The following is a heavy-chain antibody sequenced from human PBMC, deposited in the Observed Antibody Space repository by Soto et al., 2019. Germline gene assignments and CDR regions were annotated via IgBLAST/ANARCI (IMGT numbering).Heavy chain of an antibody. J-gene: IGHJ4*02. CDR2: TSGGST. CDR1: GFTFSNYG. V-gene: IGHV3-23*01. Sequence: EVQLLGSGGGSVQPGGSLRLSCAASGFTFSNYGMTWVRQAPGKGLEWLSATSGGSTFYRESVKGRFTMSRDDSINMLFLHMSSLRAEDTATYCCARLAPGTWLGDYWGQGILVSVSS. CDR3: ARLAPGTWLGDY. D-gene: IGHD6-13*01.